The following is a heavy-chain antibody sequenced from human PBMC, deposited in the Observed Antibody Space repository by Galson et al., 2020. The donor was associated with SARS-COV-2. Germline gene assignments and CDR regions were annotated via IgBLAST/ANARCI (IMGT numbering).Heavy chain of an antibody. CDR1: GFTFSSYA. V-gene: IGHV3-30*16. CDR3: ARPMWIVAGAFDI. CDR2: ISYDGSNK. J-gene: IGHJ3*02. Sequence: GGSLSLSCAASGFTFSSYAMHWVRQAPGKGLEWVAVISYDGSNKYYPDSVKGRFTISRDNSKNTLYLQMNSLRAEDTAVYYCARPMWIVAGAFDIWGQGTMVTVSS. D-gene: IGHD2-15*01.